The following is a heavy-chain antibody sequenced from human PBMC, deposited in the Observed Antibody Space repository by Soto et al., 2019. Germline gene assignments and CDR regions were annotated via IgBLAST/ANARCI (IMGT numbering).Heavy chain of an antibody. Sequence: GGSLRLSCAASGFTFSSYWISWVRHAPWKGLEWVDNIKQDGIEKYYVDSVKGRFTISRDNAKNSLYLQMNSLRAEDTAVYYCARITIFGFNWFDPWGQRTLVTVSS. CDR2: IKQDGIEK. CDR1: GFTFSSYW. D-gene: IGHD3-3*01. J-gene: IGHJ5*02. CDR3: ARITIFGFNWFDP. V-gene: IGHV3-7*03.